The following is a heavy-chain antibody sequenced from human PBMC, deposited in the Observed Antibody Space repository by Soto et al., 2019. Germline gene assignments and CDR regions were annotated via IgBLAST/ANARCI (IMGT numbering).Heavy chain of an antibody. D-gene: IGHD2-21*01. CDR2: IIPILGIA. J-gene: IGHJ1*01. CDR3: ARAPIAYCGGDCYSELYFQH. Sequence: GASVKVSCKASGGTFSSYTISWVRQAPGQGLEWKRRIIPILGIANYAQKFQGRVTITADKSTSTAYMELSSLRSEDTAVYYCARAPIAYCGGDCYSELYFQHWGQGTLVTVSS. CDR1: GGTFSSYT. V-gene: IGHV1-69*02.